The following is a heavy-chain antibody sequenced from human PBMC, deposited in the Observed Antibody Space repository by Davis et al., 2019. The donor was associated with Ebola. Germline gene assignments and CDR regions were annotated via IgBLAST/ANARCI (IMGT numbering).Heavy chain of an antibody. V-gene: IGHV4-61*01. J-gene: IGHJ6*04. CDR3: ARDVVLMVYAIREYYYYGMDV. CDR2: IYYSGST. D-gene: IGHD2-8*01. Sequence: MPSETLSLTCTASGGSVSSGTYYWSWIRQPPGKGLEWIGSIYYSGSTNYNPSLKSRVTISVDTSKNQFSLKLSSVTATDTAVYYCARDVVLMVYAIREYYYYGMDVWGKGTTVTVSS. CDR1: GGSVSSGTYY.